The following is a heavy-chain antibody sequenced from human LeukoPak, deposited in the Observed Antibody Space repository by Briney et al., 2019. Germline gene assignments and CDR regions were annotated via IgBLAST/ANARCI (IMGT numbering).Heavy chain of an antibody. Sequence: GGSLRLSCAASGFTVSDYYMSWIRQPPGKGREWFSYISSSGSTIYYADSVKGRFTISMDNAKNSLYLQMNSLRAEDTAVYYCASGLEYSSSSGAFDIWGQGTMVTVSS. CDR1: GFTVSDYY. V-gene: IGHV3-11*04. J-gene: IGHJ3*02. D-gene: IGHD6-6*01. CDR2: ISSSGSTI. CDR3: ASGLEYSSSSGAFDI.